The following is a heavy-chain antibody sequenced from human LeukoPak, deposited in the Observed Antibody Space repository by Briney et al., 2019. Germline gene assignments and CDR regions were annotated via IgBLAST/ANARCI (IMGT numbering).Heavy chain of an antibody. Sequence: ASVKVSCKASGYTFTGYYMHWVRQAPGQALEWMGWINPNSGGTNYAKKSQGRVTMTRDTSISTAYMELRRLRSDDTAVYYCAREVSWYSDAFDIWGQGTMVTVSS. D-gene: IGHD6-13*01. CDR3: AREVSWYSDAFDI. CDR2: INPNSGGT. J-gene: IGHJ3*02. CDR1: GYTFTGYY. V-gene: IGHV1-2*02.